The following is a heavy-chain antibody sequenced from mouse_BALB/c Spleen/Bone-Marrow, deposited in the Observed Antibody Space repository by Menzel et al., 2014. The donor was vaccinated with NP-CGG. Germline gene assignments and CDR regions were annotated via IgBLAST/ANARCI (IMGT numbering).Heavy chain of an antibody. J-gene: IGHJ4*01. CDR2: INPYNGGT. V-gene: IGHV1-18*01. CDR3: GRWDWDGYAMDY. Sequence: EVQLVESGPELVKPGASMKISCKASGYSFTAYTMNWVKQSHGKNLEWIGLINPYNGGTSYNQKFKGKATLTVDKSSSTACMELLSLTSEDSAVYYCGRWDWDGYAMDYWGQGTSVTVSS. D-gene: IGHD4-1*01. CDR1: GYSFTAYT.